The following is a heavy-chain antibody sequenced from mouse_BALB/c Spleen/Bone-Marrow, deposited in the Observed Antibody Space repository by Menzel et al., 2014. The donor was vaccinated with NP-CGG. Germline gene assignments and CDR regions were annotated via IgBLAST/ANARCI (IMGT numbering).Heavy chain of an antibody. J-gene: IGHJ3*01. V-gene: IGHV1-67*01. CDR2: ISTYSGNT. Sequence: VQLVESGPELVRPGVSVKISCKGSGYTFTDYAMHWVKQSHAESLEWIGVISTYSGNTSYNQKFKGKATMTVDKSSSTAYMELARLTPEDSAIYYCASPIYYGNYEGFAYWGQGTLVTVSA. CDR3: ASPIYYGNYEGFAY. D-gene: IGHD2-1*01. CDR1: GYTFTDYA.